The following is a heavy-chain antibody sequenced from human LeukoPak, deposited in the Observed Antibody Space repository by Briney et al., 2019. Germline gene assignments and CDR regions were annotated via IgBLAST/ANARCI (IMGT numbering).Heavy chain of an antibody. CDR1: GVSINTYY. Sequence: SETLSLTCAVSGVSINTYYWSWIRQPPGKGLEWVGYIYSTGNTNYSPSLKGRVTISLDTSKNQFSLNLSSVTAADTAVYYCAKHDTVFGAAHFYMDVWGKGTTVTVSS. J-gene: IGHJ6*03. D-gene: IGHD3-3*01. V-gene: IGHV4-4*09. CDR3: AKHDTVFGAAHFYMDV. CDR2: IYSTGNT.